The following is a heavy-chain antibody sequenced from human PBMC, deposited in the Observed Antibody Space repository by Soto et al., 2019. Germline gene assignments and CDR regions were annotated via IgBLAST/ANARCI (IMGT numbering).Heavy chain of an antibody. CDR1: GYSFTSYW. D-gene: IGHD3-22*01. CDR3: ARSSSGYYYVLPGDYYYYGMDV. J-gene: IGHJ6*02. CDR2: IYPGDSDT. V-gene: IGHV5-51*01. Sequence: VEALKSSCEGSGYSFTSYWIGWVRQMPRKGLEWMGIIYPGDSDTRYSPSFQGQVTISADKSISTAYLQWSSLKASDTAMYYCARSSSGYYYVLPGDYYYYGMDVWGQGTTVTVSS.